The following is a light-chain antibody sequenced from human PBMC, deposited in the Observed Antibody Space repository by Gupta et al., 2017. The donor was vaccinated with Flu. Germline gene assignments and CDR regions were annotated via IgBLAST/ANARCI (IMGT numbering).Light chain of an antibody. Sequence: NFMLTQPYSVSESSGRAVTICCTRSSGSIASNSVQWYQQRPGSPPTTVIFENNQRPSEVPDRFSGSIDSSSNSASLTISGLKTDDEADYYCQSYDSAWVFGGGTKLTVL. CDR2: ENN. CDR3: QSYDSAWV. V-gene: IGLV6-57*01. CDR1: SGSIASNS. J-gene: IGLJ3*02.